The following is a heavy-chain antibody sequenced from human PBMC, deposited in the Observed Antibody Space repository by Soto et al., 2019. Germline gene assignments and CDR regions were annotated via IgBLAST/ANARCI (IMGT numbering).Heavy chain of an antibody. CDR2: IYYSGST. CDR3: ARGGRYFDWFPFDY. CDR1: GDSISGYY. V-gene: IGHV4-59*01. D-gene: IGHD3-9*01. J-gene: IGHJ4*02. Sequence: SETLSLTCTVSGDSISGYYWSWIRQPPGKGLEWIGYIYYSGSTDYNPSLKSRVTISVDTSKNQFSLKLSSVTAADTAVYYCARGGRYFDWFPFDYWGQGTLVTVSS.